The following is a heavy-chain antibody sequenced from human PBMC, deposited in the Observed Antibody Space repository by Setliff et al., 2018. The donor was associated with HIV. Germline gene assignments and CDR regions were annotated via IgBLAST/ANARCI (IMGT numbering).Heavy chain of an antibody. CDR1: GGSISSYY. CDR3: ARYTSKLDWFDP. V-gene: IGHV4-59*04. D-gene: IGHD5-12*01. J-gene: IGHJ5*02. CDR2: IHYNGRT. Sequence: SETLSLTCTVSGGSISSYYWSWIRQPPGKGLEWIAIIHYNGRTYYDPSLKSRVTIFVDTSKTQFYLKLRSVTASDTAVYYCARYTSKLDWFDPWGQGTLVTVSS.